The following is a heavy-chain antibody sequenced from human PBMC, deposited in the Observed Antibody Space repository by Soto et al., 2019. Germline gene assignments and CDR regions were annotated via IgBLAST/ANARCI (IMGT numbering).Heavy chain of an antibody. CDR1: GVTFGSYG. CDR3: ARESGYNFGPFDY. Sequence: QVQLVQSGAEVKKPGSSVKVSCKASGVTFGSYGLSWVRQAPGQGLEWMGGIIPIFGSANYAQKFQGRVTITADISTSTAYMELSSLRSEDTAVYSCARESGYNFGPFDYWGQGALVTVSS. J-gene: IGHJ4*02. CDR2: IIPIFGSA. D-gene: IGHD5-12*01. V-gene: IGHV1-69*14.